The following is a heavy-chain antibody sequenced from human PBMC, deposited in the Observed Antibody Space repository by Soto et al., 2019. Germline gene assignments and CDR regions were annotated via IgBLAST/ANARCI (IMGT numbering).Heavy chain of an antibody. CDR1: GGSISSGGYS. V-gene: IGHV4-30-2*01. CDR2: IYHSGST. D-gene: IGHD3-10*01. Sequence: QLQLQESGSGLVKPSQTLSLTCAVSGGSISSGGYSWSWIRQPPGKGLEWIGYIYHSGSTYYNPSLKCRVTISVDRSKNQFSLKLRSVTAADTAVYYCARAIGWFGELLGGYYFDYWGQGTLVTVSS. J-gene: IGHJ4*02. CDR3: ARAIGWFGELLGGYYFDY.